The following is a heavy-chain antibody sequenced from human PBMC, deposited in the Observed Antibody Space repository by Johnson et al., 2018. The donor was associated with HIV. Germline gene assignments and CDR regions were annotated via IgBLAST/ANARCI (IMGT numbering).Heavy chain of an antibody. V-gene: IGHV3-30*03. CDR3: AREQLVLGSFRSDAFDI. CDR1: GFTFSSYG. Sequence: QMQLVESGGGVVQPGRSLRLSCAASGFTFSSYGMHWVRQAPGKGLEWVAVISYDGSNKYYADSVKGRFTISRDNSKNTLYLQMNSLRAEDTAVYYCAREQLVLGSFRSDAFDIWGQGTMVTVSS. CDR2: ISYDGSNK. J-gene: IGHJ3*02. D-gene: IGHD6-13*01.